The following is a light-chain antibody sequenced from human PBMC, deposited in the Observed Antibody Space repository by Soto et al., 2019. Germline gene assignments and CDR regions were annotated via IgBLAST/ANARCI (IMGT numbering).Light chain of an antibody. Sequence: DIQMTQSPSSLSASVGDRVTITCQASQDISNYLNWYQQKPGKAPKLLIYDASNLETGVPSRFSGSGSGTDFTFTMCSRQPGDIATYYCQQYDNLPRWTFGQGTKVEIK. CDR1: QDISNY. CDR3: QQYDNLPRWT. J-gene: IGKJ1*01. V-gene: IGKV1-33*01. CDR2: DAS.